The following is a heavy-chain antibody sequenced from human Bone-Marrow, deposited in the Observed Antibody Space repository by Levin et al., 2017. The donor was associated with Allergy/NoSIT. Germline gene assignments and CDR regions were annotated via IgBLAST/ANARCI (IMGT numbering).Heavy chain of an antibody. CDR2: IAPGDSHT. CDR3: ARGDGEAFDI. J-gene: IGHJ3*02. V-gene: IGHV5-51*01. CDR1: GYSFTHNW. Sequence: GGSLRLSCQASGYSFTHNWIAWVRQMPGKGLEWMGMIAPGDSHTKYSPSFQGHVTISADKAIRAAYLQWNTLKASDTAMYFCARGDGEAFDIWGQGTMVSVSS. D-gene: IGHD2-21*01.